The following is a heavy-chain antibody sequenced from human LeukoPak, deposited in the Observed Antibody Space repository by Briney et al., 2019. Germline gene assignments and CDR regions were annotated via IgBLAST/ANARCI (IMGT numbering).Heavy chain of an antibody. J-gene: IGHJ3*02. CDR3: ARDWKDPAAFDI. Sequence: GESLRISCKASGYTFTSYWIGWVRQMPGKGLKWMAIINPGDSDTRYSPSFQGQVTISADKSISTAYLQWSSLKASDTAMYYCARDWKDPAAFDIWGQGTMVTVSS. CDR2: INPGDSDT. CDR1: GYTFTSYW. D-gene: IGHD1-1*01. V-gene: IGHV5-51*01.